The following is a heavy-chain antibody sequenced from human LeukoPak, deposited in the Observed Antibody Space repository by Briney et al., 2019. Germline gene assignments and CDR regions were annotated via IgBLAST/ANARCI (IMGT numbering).Heavy chain of an antibody. CDR1: RFTFSSYS. Sequence: GGSLRLSCAASRFTFSSYSMNWVRQAPGKGLEWVSSISSSGSYIYYADSVKGRFTISRDNAKNSLYLQMNSLRAEDTAVYYCASWYDILTGYYIFDYWGQGTLVTVSS. CDR2: ISSSGSYI. V-gene: IGHV3-21*01. J-gene: IGHJ4*02. D-gene: IGHD3-9*01. CDR3: ASWYDILTGYYIFDY.